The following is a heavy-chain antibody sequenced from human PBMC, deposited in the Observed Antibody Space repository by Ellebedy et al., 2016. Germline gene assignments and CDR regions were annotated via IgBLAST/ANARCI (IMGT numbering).Heavy chain of an antibody. Sequence: GESLKISCAASGFTFSSYAMSWVRQAPGKGLEWVSAISGSGGSTYYADSLKGRFTISRDNSRNTLYLQMNSLRADDTAIYYCAKGVGESSDWLYYFDYWGQGTLVTVSS. CDR1: GFTFSSYA. CDR3: AKGVGESSDWLYYFDY. V-gene: IGHV3-23*01. D-gene: IGHD6-19*01. CDR2: ISGSGGST. J-gene: IGHJ4*02.